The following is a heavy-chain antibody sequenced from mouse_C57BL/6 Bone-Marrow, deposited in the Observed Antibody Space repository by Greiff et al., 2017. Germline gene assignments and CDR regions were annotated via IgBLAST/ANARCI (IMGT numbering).Heavy chain of an antibody. CDR1: YFAFMASA. CDR3: ARGGTTGDAMDF. D-gene: IGHD1-1*01. CDR2: FTMYSDAT. J-gene: IGHJ4*01. Sequence: LLQSGAELVRPGSSVKLSCKDSYFAFMASAMPWVQQRPGHGLEWIGTFTMYSDATEYSENFKGKATLTANTSSSTAYLELSSLTSEDSAVYYCARGGTTGDAMDFWGKGTSVTVAS. V-gene: IGHV1-49*01.